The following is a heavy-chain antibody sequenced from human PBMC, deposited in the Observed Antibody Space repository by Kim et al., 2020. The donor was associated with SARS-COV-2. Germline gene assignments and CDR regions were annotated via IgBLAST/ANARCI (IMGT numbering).Heavy chain of an antibody. CDR3: GRGLRYGYY. D-gene: IGHD4-17*01. Sequence: SETLSLTCTVSGASISNYYWSWIRQPPGNGLEWIGYIYNIESTTYNTSLKSRVTISIDTSKSQFSLKMRSVTAADTAVFYFGRGLRYGYYWGQGTLVT. CDR2: IYNIEST. V-gene: IGHV4-59*08. CDR1: GASISNYY. J-gene: IGHJ4*02.